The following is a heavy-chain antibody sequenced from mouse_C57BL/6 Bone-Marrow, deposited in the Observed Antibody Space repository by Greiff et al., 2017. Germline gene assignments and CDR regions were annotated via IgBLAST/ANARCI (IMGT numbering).Heavy chain of an antibody. CDR3: ARAGDYDDYFDY. D-gene: IGHD2-4*01. CDR1: GYTFTSYW. Sequence: VQLQQPGAELVKPGASVKMSCKASGYTFTSYWITWVKQRPGQGLAWIGDIYPGSGSTNYNEKFKSKATLTVDTSSSTAYMQLSSLTSADSAVYYCARAGDYDDYFDYWGQGTTLTVSS. CDR2: IYPGSGST. J-gene: IGHJ2*01. V-gene: IGHV1-55*01.